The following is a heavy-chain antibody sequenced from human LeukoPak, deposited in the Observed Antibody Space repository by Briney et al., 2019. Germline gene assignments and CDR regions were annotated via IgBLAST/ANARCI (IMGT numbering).Heavy chain of an antibody. CDR1: GYTFTGYY. CDR2: INPNSGGT. V-gene: IGHV1-2*02. J-gene: IGHJ4*02. Sequence: ASVKVSCKASGYTFTGYYMHWVRQAPGQGLEWMGWINPNSGGTNYAQKFQGRVTMTRDTSVSTAHMELSRLRSDDTAVYYCAREGDDILTAAFDYWGQGTLVTVSS. D-gene: IGHD3-9*01. CDR3: AREGDDILTAAFDY.